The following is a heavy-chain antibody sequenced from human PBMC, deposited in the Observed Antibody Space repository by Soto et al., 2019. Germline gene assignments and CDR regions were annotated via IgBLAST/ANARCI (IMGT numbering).Heavy chain of an antibody. CDR1: GGTFSSYA. CDR3: ARERDSSGYYQQYYYGMDV. Sequence: QVQLVQSGAEVKKPGSSVKVSCKASGGTFSSYAISWVRQAPGQGLEWVGGIIPIFGTANYAQKFQGRVTITADESKSTAYMELSSLRSEDTAVYYCARERDSSGYYQQYYYGMDVWGQGTTVTVSS. D-gene: IGHD3-22*01. CDR2: IIPIFGTA. V-gene: IGHV1-69*01. J-gene: IGHJ6*02.